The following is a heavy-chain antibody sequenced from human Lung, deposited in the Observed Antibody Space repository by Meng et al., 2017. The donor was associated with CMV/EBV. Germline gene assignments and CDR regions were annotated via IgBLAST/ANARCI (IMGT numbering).Heavy chain of an antibody. CDR2: VYDTGST. CDR3: ARDVNSGSYWRWFDP. Sequence: GDTISMGSYKWSWLRQSAGKGLEWIGRVYDTGSTNYNPSLRSRVTISVDRSTNQFFLKLTSVTAADTAVYYCARDVNSGSYWRWFDPWGQGTLVTVSS. CDR1: GDTISMGSYK. D-gene: IGHD1-26*01. V-gene: IGHV4-61*02. J-gene: IGHJ5*02.